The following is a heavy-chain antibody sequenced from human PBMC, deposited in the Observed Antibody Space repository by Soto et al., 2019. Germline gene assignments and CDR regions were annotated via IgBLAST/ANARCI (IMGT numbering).Heavy chain of an antibody. V-gene: IGHV3-13*01. Sequence: EVQLVESGGGLVQPGGSLRLSCAASGFSFTLYDMHWVRQARGGSLEWVSGIDTAGDTYYPGSVKGRFTISRENAKNSLYRQMKSLRVEDTAVYFCVRDDFWSSYDRYGMDVWGQGTTVSVS. D-gene: IGHD3-3*01. J-gene: IGHJ6*02. CDR3: VRDDFWSSYDRYGMDV. CDR1: GFSFTLYD. CDR2: IDTAGDT.